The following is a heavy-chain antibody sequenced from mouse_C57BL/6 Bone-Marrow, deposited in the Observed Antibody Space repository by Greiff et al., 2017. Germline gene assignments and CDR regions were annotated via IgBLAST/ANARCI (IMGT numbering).Heavy chain of an antibody. CDR3: ARGGVV. D-gene: IGHD1-1*01. Sequence: VQLQQPGAELVKPGASVKLSCKASGYTFTSYWMQWVKQRPGQGLEWIGEIDPSDSYTNYNQKFKGKATLTVDTSSSTAYMQLSSLTSEDSAVYYCARGGVVWGQGTTLTVSS. V-gene: IGHV1-50*01. CDR2: IDPSDSYT. J-gene: IGHJ2*01. CDR1: GYTFTSYW.